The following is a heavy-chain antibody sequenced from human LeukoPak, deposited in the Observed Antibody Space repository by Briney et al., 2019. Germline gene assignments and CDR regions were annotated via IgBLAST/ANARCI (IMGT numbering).Heavy chain of an antibody. D-gene: IGHD3-10*01. CDR1: GFTFRRYG. CDR2: ISASSDST. V-gene: IGHV3-23*01. CDR3: AKDLGIGGSGF. J-gene: IGHJ4*02. Sequence: GGSLRLSCAASGFTFRRYGMSWFRQAPGKGLEWVSTISASSDSTYHADSVKGRFSVSRDNSRDTLYIQMNSLRADDTATYYCAKDLGIGGSGFWGQGTLVTVSS.